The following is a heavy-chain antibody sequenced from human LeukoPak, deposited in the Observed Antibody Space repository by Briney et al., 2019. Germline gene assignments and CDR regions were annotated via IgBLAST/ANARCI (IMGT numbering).Heavy chain of an antibody. CDR2: IYYSGST. V-gene: IGHV4-61*01. J-gene: IGHJ3*02. CDR1: GYSISSGFY. D-gene: IGHD3-22*01. CDR3: ARRKDSSGYYYHDAFDI. Sequence: PSETLSLTCTVSGYSISSGFYWSWIRQPPGKGLEWIGYIYYSGSTNYNPSLKSRFTISVDTSKNQFSLKLSSVTAADTAVYYCARRKDSSGYYYHDAFDIWGQGTMVTVSS.